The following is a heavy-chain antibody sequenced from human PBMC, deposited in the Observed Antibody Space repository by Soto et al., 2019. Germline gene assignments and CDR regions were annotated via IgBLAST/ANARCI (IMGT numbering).Heavy chain of an antibody. CDR2: IFYSGTT. V-gene: IGHV4-31*03. CDR1: GGSISSGGYY. CDR3: ARSVDP. Sequence: QVQLQESGTGMVTTSQTLSLTCTVSGGSISSGGYYWSWIRQHPGKGLEWIGDIFYSGTTYYNPSHKSRVTISVDTSKNLFSLKLSSVTAADSAVYYCARSVDPCGQGTLGTVSS. J-gene: IGHJ5*02.